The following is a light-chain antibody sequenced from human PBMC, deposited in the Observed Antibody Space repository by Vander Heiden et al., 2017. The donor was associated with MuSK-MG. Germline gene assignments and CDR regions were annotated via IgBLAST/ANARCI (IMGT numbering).Light chain of an antibody. CDR1: SGSIASNY. V-gene: IGLV6-57*03. CDR3: QSYDSSSRV. Sequence: NFMLTQPHSVSESPGKTVTISCTRRSGSIASNYVQWYQQRPGSAPTTVIYEDNQRPSGVPDRFSGSIDSSSNSASLTISGLKTEDEAYYYCQSYDSSSRVFGGGTKLTVL. CDR2: EDN. J-gene: IGLJ3*02.